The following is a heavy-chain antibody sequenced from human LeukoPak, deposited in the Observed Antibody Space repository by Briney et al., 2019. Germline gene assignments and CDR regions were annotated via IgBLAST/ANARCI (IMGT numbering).Heavy chain of an antibody. V-gene: IGHV1-2*02. J-gene: IGHJ5*02. D-gene: IGHD1-1*01. CDR2: MDPNRGGT. CDR1: GYTFTAYY. CDR3: ARGLGSTVERGLAS. Sequence: ASVKVSCKASGYTFTAYYIHWVRQAPGQGLEWMGWMDPNRGGTNYAQKFQGRITMTRATSISTAYMELSSLGPDDTAMFYCARGLGSTVERGLASWGQGTLVTVSS.